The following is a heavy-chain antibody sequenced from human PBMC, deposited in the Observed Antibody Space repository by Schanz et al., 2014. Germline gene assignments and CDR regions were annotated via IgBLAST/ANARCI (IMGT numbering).Heavy chain of an antibody. CDR3: AKGRFGELSAFDI. Sequence: EVQLVESGGGLVQPGGSLRLSCTASGFTFSDYWMSWVRQAPGKGLEWVSYISGSSRTIYYADSMKGRFTVSRDNAENALYLQMNSLRAEDTAVYYCAKGRFGELSAFDIWGQGTMVNVSS. CDR2: ISGSSRTI. J-gene: IGHJ3*02. V-gene: IGHV3-48*01. D-gene: IGHD3-10*01. CDR1: GFTFSDYW.